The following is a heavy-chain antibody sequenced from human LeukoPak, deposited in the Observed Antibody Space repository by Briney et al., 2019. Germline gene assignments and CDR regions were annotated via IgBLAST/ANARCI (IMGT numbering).Heavy chain of an antibody. CDR3: ARLDYGSGSSFDY. V-gene: IGHV4-59*08. CDR1: GGSISSYY. CDR2: IYYSGST. J-gene: IGHJ4*02. Sequence: SETLSLTCTVSGGSISSYYWSWIRQPPGKGLEWIGYIYYSGSTNYNPSLKSRVTISVDTSKNQFSLKLSSVTAADTAVYYCARLDYGSGSSFDYWGQGTLVTVSS. D-gene: IGHD3-10*01.